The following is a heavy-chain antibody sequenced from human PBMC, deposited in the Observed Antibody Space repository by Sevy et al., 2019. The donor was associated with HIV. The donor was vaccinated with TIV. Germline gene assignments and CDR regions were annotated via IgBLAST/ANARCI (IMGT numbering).Heavy chain of an antibody. D-gene: IGHD5-18*01. J-gene: IGHJ4*02. CDR3: ARVRYTYGNFFFDY. CDR2: IRGSGGST. Sequence: GGSLRLSCAASGFTFSSYDMTWVRQAPGKGLEWVSVIRGSGGSTYYADSVKGRFTISRDNAKNSMFLHMSSLRAEDTALYYCARVRYTYGNFFFDYWGQGTLVTISS. CDR1: GFTFSSYD. V-gene: IGHV3-23*01.